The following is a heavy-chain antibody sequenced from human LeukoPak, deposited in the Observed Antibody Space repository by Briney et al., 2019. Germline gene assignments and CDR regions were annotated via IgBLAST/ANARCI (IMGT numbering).Heavy chain of an antibody. CDR1: GFTFNNYA. CDR3: AKEIGTSTVTTVDS. CDR2: ISSIGFST. J-gene: IGHJ4*02. Sequence: GWSLRLSCAASGFTFNNYAMNWVRQAPGKGLEWVSEISSIGFSTFYADSVKGRFTISRDNSKNTLYLQMNSLRVEDTALYYCAKEIGTSTVTTVDSWGQGTLVTDSS. D-gene: IGHD4-17*01. V-gene: IGHV3-23*01.